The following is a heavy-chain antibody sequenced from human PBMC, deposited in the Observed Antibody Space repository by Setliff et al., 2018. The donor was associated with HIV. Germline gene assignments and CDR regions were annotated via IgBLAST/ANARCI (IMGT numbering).Heavy chain of an antibody. Sequence: GGSLRLSCAASGFTFDDYAMHWVRQAPGKGLEWVSGISWNSGSIGYADSVKGRFTISRDNAKNSLYLQMNSLRAEDMALYYCAKGGGGSSSWYGGTYFDYWGQGTLVTVSS. CDR2: ISWNSGSI. J-gene: IGHJ4*02. CDR3: AKGGGGSSSWYGGTYFDY. CDR1: GFTFDDYA. V-gene: IGHV3-9*03. D-gene: IGHD6-13*01.